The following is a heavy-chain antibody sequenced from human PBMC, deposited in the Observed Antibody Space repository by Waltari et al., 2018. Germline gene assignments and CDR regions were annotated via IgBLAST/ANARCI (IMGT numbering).Heavy chain of an antibody. CDR1: GFTFSSYW. D-gene: IGHD1-26*01. J-gene: IGHJ3*02. Sequence: EVQLVESGGYLVQPGGSLRLSCAASGFTFSSYWMCWVRQAPGKGLEWVANIKEDGSEKYYVDSVKGRFTISRDNAKNSLYLQMNSLRAEDSAVYYCARTQWDSTSRRAFDIWGQGTVVTVSS. V-gene: IGHV3-7*01. CDR3: ARTQWDSTSRRAFDI. CDR2: IKEDGSEK.